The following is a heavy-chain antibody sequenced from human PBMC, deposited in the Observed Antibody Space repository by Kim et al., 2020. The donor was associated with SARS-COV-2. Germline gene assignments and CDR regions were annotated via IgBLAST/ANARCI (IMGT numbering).Heavy chain of an antibody. V-gene: IGHV7-4-1*02. Sequence: YAQGFTGRCVFSLDTSVSTAYLQISSLKAEDTAVYYCARGMVVITSWFDPWGQGTLVTVSS. D-gene: IGHD3-22*01. J-gene: IGHJ5*02. CDR3: ARGMVVITSWFDP.